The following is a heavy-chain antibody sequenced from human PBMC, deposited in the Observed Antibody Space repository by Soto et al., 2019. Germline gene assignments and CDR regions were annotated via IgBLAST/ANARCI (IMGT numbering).Heavy chain of an antibody. CDR2: ISYDGSNK. V-gene: IGHV3-30-3*01. J-gene: IGHJ5*02. D-gene: IGHD3-10*01. Sequence: QVQLVESGGGVVQPGRSLRLSCAASGFTFSSYATHWVRQAPGKGLEWVAVISYDGSNKYYADSVKGRFTISRDNSKNTLSLQMNSLRAEDTAVYYCARDLTRTLLWFGESQEPHWFDPWGQGTLVTVSS. CDR3: ARDLTRTLLWFGESQEPHWFDP. CDR1: GFTFSSYA.